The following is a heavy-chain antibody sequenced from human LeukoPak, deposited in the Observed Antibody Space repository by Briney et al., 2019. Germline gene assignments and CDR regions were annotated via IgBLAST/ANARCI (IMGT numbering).Heavy chain of an antibody. V-gene: IGHV4-59*01. D-gene: IGHD3-22*01. CDR2: IYYSGST. J-gene: IGHJ4*02. Sequence: KASETLSLTCTVSGGSISSYYWGWIRQPPGKGLEWIGYIYYSGSTNYNPSLKSRVTISVDTSKNQFSLKLSSVTAADTAVYYCARYTYYYDSSGYEYYFDYWGQGTLVTVSS. CDR1: GGSISSYY. CDR3: ARYTYYYDSSGYEYYFDY.